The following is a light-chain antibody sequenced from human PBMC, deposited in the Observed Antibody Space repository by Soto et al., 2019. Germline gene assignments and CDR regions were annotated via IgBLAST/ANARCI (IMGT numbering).Light chain of an antibody. CDR1: QTIVSW. CDR2: DAS. Sequence: DIQMTQSPSTLSASVGDRVTITCRASQTIVSWLAWYQQKPGNAPKLLISDASSLESGVPSRFSGSGSGTEFTLTINSLQPDDFATYDGQHYNSDPVTFGGGTKVEIK. J-gene: IGKJ4*01. CDR3: QHYNSDPVT. V-gene: IGKV1-5*01.